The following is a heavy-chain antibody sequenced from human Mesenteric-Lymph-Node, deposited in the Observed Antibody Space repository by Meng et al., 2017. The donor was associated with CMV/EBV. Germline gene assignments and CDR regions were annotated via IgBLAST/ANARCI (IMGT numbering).Heavy chain of an antibody. V-gene: IGHV3-30-3*01. Sequence: GESLKISCVASGFTFSSYTMHWVRQPPGKGLEWVAVISSDSNEFYADSVKGRFTISRDNAKNSLYLQMNSLRAEDTAVYYCTRDLGYCGVTGCWGQGTLVTVSS. CDR3: TRDLGYCGVTGC. J-gene: IGHJ4*02. CDR2: ISSDSNE. D-gene: IGHD2-21*01. CDR1: GFTFSSYT.